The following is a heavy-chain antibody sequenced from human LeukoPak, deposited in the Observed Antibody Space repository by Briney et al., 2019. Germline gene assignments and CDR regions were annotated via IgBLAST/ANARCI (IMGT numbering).Heavy chain of an antibody. CDR1: GFIFNNHW. J-gene: IGHJ4*02. CDR3: ARQWFGDWGYYFDY. Sequence: GGSLRLSCAASGFIFNNHWMHWVRQVPGKGLVWVSRIKSAGSTTTYADSVKGRFTVSRDNAKNTVYLQMNSLRADDTAVYYCARQWFGDWGYYFDYWGQGTLVTVSS. CDR2: IKSAGSTT. D-gene: IGHD3-10*01. V-gene: IGHV3-74*01.